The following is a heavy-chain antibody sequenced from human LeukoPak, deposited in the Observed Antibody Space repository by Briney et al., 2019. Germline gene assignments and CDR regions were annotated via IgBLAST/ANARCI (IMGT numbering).Heavy chain of an antibody. V-gene: IGHV1-8*01. Sequence: VASVKVSCKASGYTFTSYDINWVRQATGQGLEWMGWMNPNSGNTGYAQKFQGRVTITRNTSISTAYMELSSLRSEDTAVYYCARGIWSGYPLYYMDVWGKGTTVTVSS. CDR3: ARGIWSGYPLYYMDV. J-gene: IGHJ6*03. D-gene: IGHD3-3*01. CDR2: MNPNSGNT. CDR1: GYTFTSYD.